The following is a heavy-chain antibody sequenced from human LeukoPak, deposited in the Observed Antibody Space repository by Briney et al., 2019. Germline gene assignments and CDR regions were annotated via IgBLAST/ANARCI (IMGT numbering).Heavy chain of an antibody. CDR2: ISGSGGST. Sequence: QTGGTLRLSCAASGFTFSSYAMSWVRQAPGKGLEGVSTISGSGGSTYYAVSVKGRFTISRDNSKNTLCLQMNSLRAEDTAVYYCAKTRGGLWTGAFDIWGQGTMVTVSS. D-gene: IGHD3-16*01. CDR1: GFTFSSYA. V-gene: IGHV3-23*01. CDR3: AKTRGGLWTGAFDI. J-gene: IGHJ3*02.